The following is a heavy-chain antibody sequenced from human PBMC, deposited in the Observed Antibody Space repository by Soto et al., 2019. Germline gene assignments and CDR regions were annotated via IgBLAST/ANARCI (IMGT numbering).Heavy chain of an antibody. J-gene: IGHJ4*02. V-gene: IGHV3-23*01. CDR1: GFTFSSYA. D-gene: IGHD6-13*01. CDR3: AKDTPIIIAAARGAPVY. CDR2: ISGSGGST. Sequence: LRLSCAASGFTFSSYAMSWVRQAPGKGLGWVSAISGSGGSTYYADSVKGRFTISRDNSKNTLYLQMNSLRAEDTAVYYCAKDTPIIIAAARGAPVYWGPGPLLTVSS.